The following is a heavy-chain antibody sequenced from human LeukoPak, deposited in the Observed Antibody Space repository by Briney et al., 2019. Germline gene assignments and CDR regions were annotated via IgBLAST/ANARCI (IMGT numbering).Heavy chain of an antibody. CDR3: ARSYYFDY. CDR2: ISYDGSNK. J-gene: IGHJ4*02. V-gene: IGHV3-30*03. Sequence: GGSLRLSCAASGFTFSSYGMHWVRQAPGKGLEWVAVISYDGSNKYYADSVKGRFTISRDNAKNSLYLQMNSLRAEDTAVYYCARSYYFDYWGQGTLVAVSS. CDR1: GFTFSSYG.